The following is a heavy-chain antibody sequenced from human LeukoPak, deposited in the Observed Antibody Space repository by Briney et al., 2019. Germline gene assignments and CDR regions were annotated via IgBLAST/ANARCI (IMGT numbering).Heavy chain of an antibody. CDR1: GFTFSNYW. J-gene: IGHJ4*02. CDR2: IKQDGSEK. V-gene: IGHV3-7*01. CDR3: ARDRQIAY. Sequence: RTGGSLRLSCAASGFTFSNYWLTWVRQAPGQGLEWVANIKQDGSEKHYVDSVKGRFTISRDNAKNSLYLQMNSLRAEDTAVYHCARDRQIAYWGQGTLVTVSS.